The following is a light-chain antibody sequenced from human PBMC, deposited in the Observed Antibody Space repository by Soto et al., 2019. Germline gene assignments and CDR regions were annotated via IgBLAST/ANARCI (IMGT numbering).Light chain of an antibody. Sequence: DIVMTQSPDSLAVSLGERATINCKSSQSILYSSNNKNYLAWYQQKPGQPPKLLIYWASTRESGVPDRFSGSGSGTDFTLTIISLQAEDVAVYYCQQYYGAPYTFGQGTNLEMK. V-gene: IGKV4-1*01. CDR3: QQYYGAPYT. CDR2: WAS. CDR1: QSILYSSNNKNY. J-gene: IGKJ2*01.